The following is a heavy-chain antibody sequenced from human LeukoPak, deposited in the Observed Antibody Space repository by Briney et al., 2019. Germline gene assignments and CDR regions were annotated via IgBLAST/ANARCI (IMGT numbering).Heavy chain of an antibody. D-gene: IGHD3-3*01. Sequence: GASVKVSCKASGGTFSSYAISWVRQAPGQGLEWMGRIIPIFGTANYAQKFQGRVTITTDESTSTAYMELSSLRSENTAVYYCARGPRYDFWSGYYWGYFDYWGQGTLVTVSS. J-gene: IGHJ4*02. CDR3: ARGPRYDFWSGYYWGYFDY. CDR1: GGTFSSYA. CDR2: IIPIFGTA. V-gene: IGHV1-69*05.